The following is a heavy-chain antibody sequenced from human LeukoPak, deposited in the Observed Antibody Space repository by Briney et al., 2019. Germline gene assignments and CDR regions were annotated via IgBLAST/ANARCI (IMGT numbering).Heavy chain of an antibody. J-gene: IGHJ5*02. CDR2: ISGSGGST. CDR3: AKDRGSRWIYWFDP. V-gene: IGHV3-23*01. CDR1: GFTFSSYA. Sequence: AGSLRLSCTASGFTFSSYATSWVRQAPRKGLDWVSAISGSGGSTYYADSVKGRFTISRDNSKNTLYLQMNSLRAEDTAVYYCAKDRGSRWIYWFDPWGQGTLVTVSS. D-gene: IGHD6-13*01.